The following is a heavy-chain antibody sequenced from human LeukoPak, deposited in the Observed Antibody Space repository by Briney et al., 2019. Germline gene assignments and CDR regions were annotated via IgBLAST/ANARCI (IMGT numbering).Heavy chain of an antibody. CDR2: IYSGGST. V-gene: IGHV3-53*01. J-gene: IGHJ4*02. CDR3: ARRFDS. CDR1: GFTVSSNY. Sequence: PGGSLRLSCAASGFTVSSNYMSWVRQAPGKGLEWVSVIYSGGSTYYADSVKGRFTISRDNVDDSLYLQMNSLRDEDTAVYYCARRFDSWGLGTLVTVSS.